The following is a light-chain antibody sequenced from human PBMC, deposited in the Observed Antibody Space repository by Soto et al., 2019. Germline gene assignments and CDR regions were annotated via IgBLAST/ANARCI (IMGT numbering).Light chain of an antibody. J-gene: IGKJ4*01. CDR1: QSISSN. CDR3: QMYNNWVAT. Sequence: EIVMTQSPAILSVSPGERVTLSCRANQSISSNLAWYQQKPGHTPRLLIYGATTRATGIPARFSGCGSGTDFTLTINSLQSEDFAVYYCQMYNNWVATFGGGTKVDIK. CDR2: GAT. V-gene: IGKV3D-15*01.